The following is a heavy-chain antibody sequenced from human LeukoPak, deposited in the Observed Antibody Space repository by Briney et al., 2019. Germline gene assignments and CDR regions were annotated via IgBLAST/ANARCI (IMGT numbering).Heavy chain of an antibody. CDR2: IWYDGSNK. Sequence: GGSLRLSCAASGFTFSSYGMHWVRQAPGKGLEWVAVIWYDGSNKYYADSVKGRFTISRDNSKNTLYLQMNSLGAEDTAVYYCARLHFPDYYDSSGYPHWGQGTLVTVSS. D-gene: IGHD3-22*01. CDR3: ARLHFPDYYDSSGYPH. CDR1: GFTFSSYG. J-gene: IGHJ4*02. V-gene: IGHV3-33*01.